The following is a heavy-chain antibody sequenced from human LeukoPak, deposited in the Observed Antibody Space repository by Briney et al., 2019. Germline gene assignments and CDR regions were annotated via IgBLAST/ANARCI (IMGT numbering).Heavy chain of an antibody. Sequence: PGGTLRLSCAASGFTFSSYGMSWVRQASGKGLEWVSAISGSGGSTYYADSVKGRFTISRDNSKNTLYLQMNSLRAEDTAVYYXXXXXXXXSIHCPRCLQFDYWGQGTLVTVSS. CDR2: ISGSGGST. D-gene: IGHD5/OR15-5a*01. CDR1: GFTFSSYG. J-gene: IGHJ4*02. V-gene: IGHV3-23*01. CDR3: XXXXXXXSIHCPRCLQFDY.